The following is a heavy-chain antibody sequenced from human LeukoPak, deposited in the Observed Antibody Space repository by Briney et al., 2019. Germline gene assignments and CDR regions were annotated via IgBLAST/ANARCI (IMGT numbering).Heavy chain of an antibody. CDR1: GXSVPSNSAA. V-gene: IGHV6-1*01. CDR2: TYFRSKWYY. D-gene: IGHD3-16*01. J-gene: IGHJ4*02. Sequence: SQTLSLTCAISGXSVPSNSAAWIWFRQSPSRGLEWLARTYFRSKWYYDYAVSVKSRIVISPDTSKNQFSLQLNSVTPDDTAVYFCARSAVGGHNDFWGQGTLVTVSS. CDR3: ARSAVGGHNDF.